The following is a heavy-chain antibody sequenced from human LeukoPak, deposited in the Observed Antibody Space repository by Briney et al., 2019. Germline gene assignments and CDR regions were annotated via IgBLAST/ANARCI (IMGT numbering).Heavy chain of an antibody. CDR2: INHSGST. Sequence: SETLSLTCAVYGGSFSGYYWSWIRQPPGKGLEWIGEINHSGSTNYNPSLKSRVTISVDTSKNQFSLKLSPVTAADTAVYYCARRQWLAPVDYWGQGTLVTVSS. CDR1: GGSFSGYY. D-gene: IGHD6-19*01. CDR3: ARRQWLAPVDY. J-gene: IGHJ4*02. V-gene: IGHV4-34*01.